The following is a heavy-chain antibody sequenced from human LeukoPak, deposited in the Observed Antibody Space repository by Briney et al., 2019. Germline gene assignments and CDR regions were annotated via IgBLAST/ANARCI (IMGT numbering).Heavy chain of an antibody. CDR1: GGSIRSYY. CDR3: ARHSILAASGTGVFDY. J-gene: IGHJ4*02. CDR2: IYYSGST. Sequence: PSETLSLTCTVSGGSIRSYYWSWLRQPPGKGLEWIGYIYYSGSTNYNPSLKSRVTISVDTSKNQFSLNLSSVTAADTAVYYCARHSILAASGTGVFDYWGQGTLVTVSS. D-gene: IGHD6-13*01. V-gene: IGHV4-59*08.